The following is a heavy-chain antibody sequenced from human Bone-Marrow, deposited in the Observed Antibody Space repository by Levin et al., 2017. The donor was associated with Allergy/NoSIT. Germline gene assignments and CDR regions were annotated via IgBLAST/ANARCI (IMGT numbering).Heavy chain of an antibody. CDR1: KYTFSDYP. D-gene: IGHD7-27*01. V-gene: IGHV1-3*01. Sequence: VASVKVSCKASKYTFSDYPMHWVRQAPGQRLEWMGWINAGNGNTKYSQKFQDRVTITTDTSASTGYMELSSLRSEDTAVYYCGRFRAGDLYGIDYWGQGTLVTVSS. CDR3: GRFRAGDLYGIDY. CDR2: INAGNGNT. J-gene: IGHJ4*02.